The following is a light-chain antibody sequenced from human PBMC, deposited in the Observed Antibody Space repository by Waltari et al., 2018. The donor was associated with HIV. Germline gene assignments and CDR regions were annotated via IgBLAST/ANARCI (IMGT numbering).Light chain of an antibody. CDR1: SSNIGAGYD. CDR3: QSYDSSLSGSV. V-gene: IGLV1-40*01. Sequence: QSVLTQPPSVSGAPGQRVTISCTGSSSNIGAGYDVHWYQQLPGTAPKLLIYGNSNRPSGGPDRFSGSNSGTSASRAITGLQAEDEADYYCQSYDSSLSGSVFGGGTKRTVL. CDR2: GNS. J-gene: IGLJ2*01.